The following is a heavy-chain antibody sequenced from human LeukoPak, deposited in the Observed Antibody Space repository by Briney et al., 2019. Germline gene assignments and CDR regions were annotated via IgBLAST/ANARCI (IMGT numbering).Heavy chain of an antibody. D-gene: IGHD2-2*01. J-gene: IGHJ4*02. CDR3: VRVSGTYADERFDH. CDR1: GFTFSGYS. Sequence: GGSLRLSCAASGFTFSGYSMNWVRQAPGKGLEWVSSISSSSSYIYYADSMKGRFTVSRDNARNSVYLQMNSLRTEDTAIYYCVRVSGTYADERFDHWGQGTLVAVSS. CDR2: ISSSSSYI. V-gene: IGHV3-21*03.